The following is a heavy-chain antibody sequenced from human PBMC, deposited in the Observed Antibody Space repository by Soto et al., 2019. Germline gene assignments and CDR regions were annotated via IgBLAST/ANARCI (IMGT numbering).Heavy chain of an antibody. CDR1: GYTVTRSG. J-gene: IGHJ4*02. D-gene: IGHD3-10*01. CDR2: ISADNGNT. Sequence: GASVKVSCTASGYTVTRSGISSVRQAPGQGLEWMGWISADNGNTNYAQKLQGRVTMTTDTSASTGYMELRSLRSDDTAVYYCERDIWFGDSDYWGQGTLVTVS. V-gene: IGHV1-18*01. CDR3: ERDIWFGDSDY.